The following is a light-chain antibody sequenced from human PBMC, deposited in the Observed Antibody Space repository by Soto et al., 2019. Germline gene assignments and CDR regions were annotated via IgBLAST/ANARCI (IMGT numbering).Light chain of an antibody. Sequence: EIVLTQSPGTLSLSPGERATLSCRASQSVSSNLAWYQQKPGQAPRLLIYGASTRATGIPAKFSGGGSGTEFTLTISSLQSEDFGIYYCQQYKNGWTFGQGTKVDI. CDR3: QQYKNGWT. CDR1: QSVSSN. CDR2: GAS. J-gene: IGKJ1*01. V-gene: IGKV3-15*01.